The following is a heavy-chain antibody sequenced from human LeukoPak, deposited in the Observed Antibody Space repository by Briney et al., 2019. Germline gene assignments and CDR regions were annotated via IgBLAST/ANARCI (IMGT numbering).Heavy chain of an antibody. J-gene: IGHJ4*02. D-gene: IGHD6-13*01. CDR2: ISGSGGST. V-gene: IGHV3-23*01. CDR1: GFTFSSYA. Sequence: GGSLRLSCAASGFTFSSYAMSWVRQAPGKGLEWVSAISGSGGSTYYADSVKGRFSISRDNSKNTLYLQMNSLRAEDTAVYYCAKTVAAGTFGYWGQGTLVTVSS. CDR3: AKTVAAGTFGY.